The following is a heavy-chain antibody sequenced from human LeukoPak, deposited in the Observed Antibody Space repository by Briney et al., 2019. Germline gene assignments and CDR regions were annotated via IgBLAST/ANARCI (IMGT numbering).Heavy chain of an antibody. D-gene: IGHD6-13*01. J-gene: IGHJ4*02. CDR2: IKPDGSEK. Sequence: PGRSLRLSCAASGFVFSASYMSWVRKAPGKGLEWVATIKPDGSEKYHVDSVSGRFTISRDNTNDSLFLQMNSLRAEDTAVYYCARATRGSSYLFDYWGQGTLVTVSS. CDR1: GFVFSASY. CDR3: ARATRGSSYLFDY. V-gene: IGHV3-7*01.